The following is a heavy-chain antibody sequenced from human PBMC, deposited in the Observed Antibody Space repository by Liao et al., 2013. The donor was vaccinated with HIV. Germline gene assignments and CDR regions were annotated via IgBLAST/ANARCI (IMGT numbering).Heavy chain of an antibody. D-gene: IGHD3-3*01. CDR1: GGSISSYY. Sequence: QVQLQESGPGLVKPSETLSLTCTVSGGSISSYYWSWIRQPAGKGLEWIGRIYTSGSTNYNPSLKSRVTISVDTSKNQFSLKLSSVTAADTAVYYCATSPDYDFWSGYSAYYYYYYMDVWGKGTTVTVSS. CDR2: IYTSGST. V-gene: IGHV4-4*07. J-gene: IGHJ6*03. CDR3: ATSPDYDFWSGYSAYYYYYYMDV.